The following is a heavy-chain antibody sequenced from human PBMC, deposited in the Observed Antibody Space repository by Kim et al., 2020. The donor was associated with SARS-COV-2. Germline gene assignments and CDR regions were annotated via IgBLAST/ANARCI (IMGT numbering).Heavy chain of an antibody. CDR1: GFTFSSYS. J-gene: IGHJ3*02. CDR3: ARGSVENKGYSSSWYRGAFDI. Sequence: GGSLRLSCAASGFTFSSYSMNWVRQAPGKGLEWVSSISSSSSYIYYADSVKGRFTISRDNAKNSLYLQMNSLRAEDTAVYYCARGSVENKGYSSSWYRGAFDIWGQGTMVTVSS. V-gene: IGHV3-21*01. D-gene: IGHD6-13*01. CDR2: ISSSSSYI.